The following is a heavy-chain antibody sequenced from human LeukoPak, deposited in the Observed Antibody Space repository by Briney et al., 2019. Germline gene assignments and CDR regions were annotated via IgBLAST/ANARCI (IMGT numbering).Heavy chain of an antibody. CDR1: GFTFISYG. CDR2: IRYDGSNK. CDR3: ARGSGGSYALHY. D-gene: IGHD1-26*01. Sequence: GGSLRLSCAASGFTFISYGMHWVRQAPGKGLEWVTFIRYDGSNKYYADSVKGRFIISRDNSKNTLYLQMNSLRAEDTAVYYCARGSGGSYALHYWGQGTLVTVSS. V-gene: IGHV3-30*02. J-gene: IGHJ4*02.